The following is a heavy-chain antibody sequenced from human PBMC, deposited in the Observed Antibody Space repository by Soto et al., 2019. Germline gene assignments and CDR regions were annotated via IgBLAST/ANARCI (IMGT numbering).Heavy chain of an antibody. CDR1: GGSISSYY. D-gene: IGHD4-17*01. V-gene: IGHV4-59*01. J-gene: IGHJ4*02. CDR3: ARDNGDDYGDYAFDY. CDR2: IYYSGST. Sequence: NPSETLSLTCTVSGGSISSYYWSWIRQPPGKGLEWIGYIYYSGSTNYNPSLKSRVTITVDTSKNQFSLKLSSVTAADTSVYYCARDNGDDYGDYAFDYWGQGTLVTVSS.